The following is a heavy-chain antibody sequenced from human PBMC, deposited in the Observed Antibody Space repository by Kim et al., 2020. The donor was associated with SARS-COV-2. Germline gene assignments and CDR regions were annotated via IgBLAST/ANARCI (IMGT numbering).Heavy chain of an antibody. CDR2: MSGSTSSI. J-gene: IGHJ6*02. CDR1: GFTFSNYA. V-gene: IGHV3-23*01. CDR3: AKGADWYSSNWYSGEYNYGLDV. D-gene: IGHD6-13*01. Sequence: GGSLRLSCIASGFTFSNYAMSWVRQAPGKGLEWVSTMSGSTSSILYGDSVKGRFTISRDNSKNIVYLQMNSLRAEDTAVYYCAKGADWYSSNWYSGEYNYGLDVWGQGTKVIVS.